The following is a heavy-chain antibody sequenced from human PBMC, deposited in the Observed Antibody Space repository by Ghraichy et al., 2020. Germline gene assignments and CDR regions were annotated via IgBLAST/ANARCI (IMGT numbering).Heavy chain of an antibody. V-gene: IGHV3-15*01. J-gene: IGHJ6*03. Sequence: GGSLILSCAASGFTFSNAWMSWVRQAPGKGLEWVGRIKSKTDGGTTDYAAPVKGRFTISRDDSKNTLYLQMNSLKTEDTAVYYCTTDNWNWGYYYMDVWGKGTTVTVSS. CDR2: IKSKTDGGTT. D-gene: IGHD1-7*01. CDR3: TTDNWNWGYYYMDV. CDR1: GFTFSNAW.